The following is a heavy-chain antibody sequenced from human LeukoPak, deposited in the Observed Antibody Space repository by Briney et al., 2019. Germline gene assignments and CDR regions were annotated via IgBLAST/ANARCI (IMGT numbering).Heavy chain of an antibody. V-gene: IGHV3-21*01. D-gene: IGHD1-26*01. CDR1: GFTFSSYS. CDR3: ASAGATNFDY. CDR2: ISSSSSYI. J-gene: IGHJ4*02. Sequence: GGSLRLSCAASGFTFSSYSMNRVRQAPGKGLEWVSSISSSSSYIYYADSVKGRFTISRDNAKNSLYLQMNSLRAEDTAVYYCASAGATNFDYWGQGTLVTVSS.